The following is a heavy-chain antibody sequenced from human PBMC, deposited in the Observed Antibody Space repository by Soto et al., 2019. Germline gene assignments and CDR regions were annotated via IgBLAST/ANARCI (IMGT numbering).Heavy chain of an antibody. Sequence: GESLKISCKADVYSFTRHWIGWVRQVPVIGLEWVAVIYPSDSDARYSPSFRGRGTISVDISINTVYLQWRSLKASDTAIYFCARQDIVTAQVRGVYFDSWRQGT. J-gene: IGHJ4*02. D-gene: IGHD2-15*01. CDR3: ARQDIVTAQVRGVYFDS. CDR2: IYPSDSDA. CDR1: VYSFTRHW. V-gene: IGHV5-51*01.